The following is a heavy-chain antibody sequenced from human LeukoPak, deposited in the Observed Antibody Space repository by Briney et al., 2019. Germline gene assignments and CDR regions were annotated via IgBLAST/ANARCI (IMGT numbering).Heavy chain of an antibody. D-gene: IGHD6-13*01. CDR2: ISWNSASV. Sequence: QPGGSLRLSCAACGFTFDDYGMQWVRHAPGKGLEWVSTISWNSASVSYVDSVKGRFTISRDNAKKTLYLQMNSLRPEDTALYYCAKDYGYSSSWYDYWGQGTLVTVSS. CDR1: GFTFDDYG. V-gene: IGHV3-9*01. J-gene: IGHJ4*02. CDR3: AKDYGYSSSWYDY.